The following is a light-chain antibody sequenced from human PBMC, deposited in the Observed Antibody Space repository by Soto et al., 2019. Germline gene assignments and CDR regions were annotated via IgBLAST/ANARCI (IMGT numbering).Light chain of an antibody. CDR3: QQYGASHHT. CDR2: SAS. Sequence: EIVLTQSPGTLSLSPGERATLSCRASQSVSSSYLAWYQQKPGQAPRLLIYSASSRATGIPDRFSGSGSGKDFTLTISRLEPQDFEVFYCQQYGASHHTFGQGTKLEI. V-gene: IGKV3-20*01. CDR1: QSVSSSY. J-gene: IGKJ2*01.